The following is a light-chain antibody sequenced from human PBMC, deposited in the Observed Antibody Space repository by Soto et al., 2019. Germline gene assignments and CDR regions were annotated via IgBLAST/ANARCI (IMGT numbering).Light chain of an antibody. CDR1: QSVSSY. J-gene: IGKJ4*01. CDR2: NAS. CDR3: QQRSNWPPLT. Sequence: EIVSTQSPGTLSLSPGDRATLSCSASQSVSSYLAWYQQKPGQAPRLLIYNASNRATGIPARFSGSGSGTDFTLTISSLEPEDFAVYYCQQRSNWPPLTFGGGTKVDIK. V-gene: IGKV3-11*01.